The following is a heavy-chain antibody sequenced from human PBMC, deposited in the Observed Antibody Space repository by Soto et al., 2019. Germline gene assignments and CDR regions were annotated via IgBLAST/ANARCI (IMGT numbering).Heavy chain of an antibody. V-gene: IGHV1-18*01. J-gene: IGHJ6*02. CDR1: GYTFTTCG. D-gene: IGHD3-10*01. Sequence: QVHLVQSGAEVKKPGASVKVSCKASGYTFTTCGISWVRQAPGQGLEWMGLINTYNGYTQYSQSFQGRVTMTTDTSTGTVYMELRSLTSDDTAVYYCASDLTMGLDVWGQGTTVTVSS. CDR3: ASDLTMGLDV. CDR2: INTYNGYT.